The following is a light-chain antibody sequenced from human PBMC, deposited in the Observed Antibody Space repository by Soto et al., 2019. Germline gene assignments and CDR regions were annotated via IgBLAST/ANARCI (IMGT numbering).Light chain of an antibody. CDR3: QQYNDFPGT. J-gene: IGKJ1*01. CDR2: RAS. V-gene: IGKV1-5*03. Sequence: DIQMTQSPSTLSASVGDRISITCRASQSISDWLAWYQQKPGKAPKLLIYRASTLESGVPSRFSGSGSGTEFTLTISSLQPDDFATYYCQQYNDFPGTFGQGTKVDSK. CDR1: QSISDW.